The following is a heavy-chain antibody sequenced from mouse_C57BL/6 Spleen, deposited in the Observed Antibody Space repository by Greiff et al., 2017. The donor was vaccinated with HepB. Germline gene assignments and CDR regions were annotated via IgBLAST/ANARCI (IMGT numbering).Heavy chain of an antibody. CDR1: GFTFSSYG. Sequence: EVNVVESGGDLVKPGGSLKLSCAASGFTFSSYGMSWVRQTPDKRLEWVATISSGGSYTYYPDSVQGRFTISRDNAKNTLYLQMSSLKSEDKAMYYWARPSGYPYYFDYWGQGTTLTVSS. CDR3: ARPSGYPYYFDY. CDR2: ISSGGSYT. J-gene: IGHJ2*01. D-gene: IGHD2-2*01. V-gene: IGHV5-6*01.